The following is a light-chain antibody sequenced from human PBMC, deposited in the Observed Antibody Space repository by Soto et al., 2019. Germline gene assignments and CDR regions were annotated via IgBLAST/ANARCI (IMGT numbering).Light chain of an antibody. J-gene: IGKJ1*01. Sequence: DIQMTQSPSTLSASVGDRVTITCRASQSISSWLAWYQQKPGKAPKLLIYKASSLESGVPSRFSGSGSGTEFTLTISSLQPDDFATYYCQQYNSYQWTFGQGTKGEIK. CDR3: QQYNSYQWT. CDR1: QSISSW. CDR2: KAS. V-gene: IGKV1-5*03.